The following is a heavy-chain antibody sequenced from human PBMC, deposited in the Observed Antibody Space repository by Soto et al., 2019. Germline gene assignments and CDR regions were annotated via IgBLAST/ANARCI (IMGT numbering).Heavy chain of an antibody. CDR3: ARSIVVVTALDY. CDR2: IKAGNGNT. V-gene: IGHV1-3*01. D-gene: IGHD2-21*02. Sequence: ASVKVSCKASGYTFTSYAMHWVRQAPGQRLERMGWIKAGNGNTKYSQKFQGRVTITRVTSASTAYMELISLRSEDTAVYYCARSIVVVTALDYWGQGTLVTVSS. J-gene: IGHJ4*02. CDR1: GYTFTSYA.